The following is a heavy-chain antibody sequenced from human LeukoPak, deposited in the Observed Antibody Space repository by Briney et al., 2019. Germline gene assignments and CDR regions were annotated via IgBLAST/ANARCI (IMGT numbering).Heavy chain of an antibody. CDR3: AKEDHFAS. V-gene: IGHV3-9*01. J-gene: IGHJ4*02. Sequence: GGSLRLPCAASGFTFDDYAMHWVRQAPGKGLEWVSGINWNSRTIAYADSVRGRFTISRDNAKNSLYLEMNSLRAEDTALYYCAKEDHFASWGQGTLVTVSS. CDR2: INWNSRTI. CDR1: GFTFDDYA.